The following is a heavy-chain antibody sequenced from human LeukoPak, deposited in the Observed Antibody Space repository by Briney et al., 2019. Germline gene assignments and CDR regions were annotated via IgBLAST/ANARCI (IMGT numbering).Heavy chain of an antibody. CDR1: GFTFSIYS. CDR3: ARGVFWQQEHYGMDV. D-gene: IGHD6-13*01. J-gene: IGHJ6*02. V-gene: IGHV3-21*01. CDR2: ISSSSSYI. Sequence: GGSLRLSCAASGFTFSIYSINWVRQAPGKGLEWVSSISSSSSYIYYADSVKGRFTISRDDAKNSVYLQMNSLRAEDTSVYYCARGVFWQQEHYGMDVWGQGTTVSVPS.